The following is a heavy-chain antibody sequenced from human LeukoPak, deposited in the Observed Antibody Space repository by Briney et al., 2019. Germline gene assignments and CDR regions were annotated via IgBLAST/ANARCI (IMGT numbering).Heavy chain of an antibody. J-gene: IGHJ4*02. CDR2: IYHSGST. Sequence: PSETLSLTCTVSGYSISSGYYWGWIRQPPGKGLEWIGSIYHSGSTYYNPSLKSRVTISVDTSKNQFSLKLSSVTAADTAAYYCASPVPGYSYGYEFDYWGQGTLVTVSS. D-gene: IGHD5-18*01. CDR1: GYSISSGYY. V-gene: IGHV4-38-2*02. CDR3: ASPVPGYSYGYEFDY.